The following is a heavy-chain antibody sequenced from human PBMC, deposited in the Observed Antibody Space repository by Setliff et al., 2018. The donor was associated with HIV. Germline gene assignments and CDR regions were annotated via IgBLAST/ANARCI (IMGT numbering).Heavy chain of an antibody. D-gene: IGHD3-3*01. Sequence: ASVKVSCKASGYTFTNYYIHWVRQAPGQGLEWMGGIIPMFGTANYAQKFHGRVTITADESTNTAYMELSSLRSEDTAIYYCARDPSYSPYYDFWSGYYPHDALDIWGQGTMVTVSS. V-gene: IGHV1-69*13. J-gene: IGHJ3*02. CDR1: GYTFTNYY. CDR2: IIPMFGTA. CDR3: ARDPSYSPYYDFWSGYYPHDALDI.